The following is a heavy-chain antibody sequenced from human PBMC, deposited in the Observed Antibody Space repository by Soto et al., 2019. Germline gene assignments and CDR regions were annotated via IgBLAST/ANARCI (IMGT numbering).Heavy chain of an antibody. CDR1: GYTFTNYD. CDR3: AREGYYSGSGSYSPPRYYGMDV. Sequence: ASVKVSCKASGYTFTNYDINWVRQAPGQGLEWMGWISTYTGNTNYAQKLQGRVTMTTDTSTRTAYMELKSLRSDDTADYFCAREGYYSGSGSYSPPRYYGMDVWGQGTTVTVSS. J-gene: IGHJ6*02. V-gene: IGHV1-18*01. CDR2: ISTYTGNT. D-gene: IGHD3-10*01.